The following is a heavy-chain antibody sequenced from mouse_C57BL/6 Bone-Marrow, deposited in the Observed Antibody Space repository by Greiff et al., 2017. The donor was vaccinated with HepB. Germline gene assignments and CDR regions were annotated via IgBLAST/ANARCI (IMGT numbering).Heavy chain of an antibody. D-gene: IGHD1-1*01. Sequence: EVKLMESGPGLVKPSQSLSLTCSVTGYSITSGYYWNWIRQFPGNKLEWMGYISYDGSNNYNPSLKNRISITRDTSKNQFFLTLNSVTTEDTATYYCAREYYGSSLAYWGQGTLVTVSA. V-gene: IGHV3-6*01. CDR2: ISYDGSN. CDR3: AREYYGSSLAY. J-gene: IGHJ3*01. CDR1: GYSITSGYY.